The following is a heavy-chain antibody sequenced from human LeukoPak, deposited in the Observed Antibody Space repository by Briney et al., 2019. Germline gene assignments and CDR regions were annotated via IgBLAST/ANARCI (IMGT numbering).Heavy chain of an antibody. V-gene: IGHV1-2*02. Sequence: ASVKVSCKASGYTFTGDYMHWVRQAPGQGLEWMGWINPNSGVTNYAQKFQGRVTMTRDTSITTAYMELSSLRSDDTAVYHCARGGPNYQDTSGYYHPCDYWGQGTLVTVSS. J-gene: IGHJ4*02. CDR2: INPNSGVT. CDR1: GYTFTGDY. D-gene: IGHD3-22*01. CDR3: ARGGPNYQDTSGYYHPCDY.